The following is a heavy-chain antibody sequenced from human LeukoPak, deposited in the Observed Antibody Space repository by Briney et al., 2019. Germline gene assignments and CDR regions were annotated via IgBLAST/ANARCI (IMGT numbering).Heavy chain of an antibody. Sequence: SETLSLTCTVSGGSISSGGYYWSWIRQHPGKGLEWIGYIYYSGSTYYNPSLKSRVTISADTSKNQFSLKLSSVTAADTAVYYCARQVYNNYHAQDFDYWGQGTLVTVSS. J-gene: IGHJ4*02. CDR3: ARQVYNNYHAQDFDY. CDR1: GGSISSGGYY. D-gene: IGHD4-11*01. V-gene: IGHV4-39*01. CDR2: IYYSGST.